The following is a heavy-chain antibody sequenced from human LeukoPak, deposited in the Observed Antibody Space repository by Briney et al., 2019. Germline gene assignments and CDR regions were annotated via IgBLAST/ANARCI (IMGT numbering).Heavy chain of an antibody. Sequence: ASVKVSCTASGYTFISYAMNWVRQAPRQGLEWMGWIDTNTGNPTYAQGFTGRLVFSLDTSVTTVYLQISSLKAEDTAVYFCAREDFWSGYSVGYWGQGTLVTVSS. D-gene: IGHD3-3*01. V-gene: IGHV7-4-1*02. CDR2: IDTNTGNP. CDR3: AREDFWSGYSVGY. J-gene: IGHJ4*02. CDR1: GYTFISYA.